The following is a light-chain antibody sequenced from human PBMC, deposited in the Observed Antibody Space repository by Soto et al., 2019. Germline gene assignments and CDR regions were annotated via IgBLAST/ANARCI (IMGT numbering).Light chain of an antibody. CDR3: QQYGSSPIT. CDR1: QSVSSSY. CDR2: GAS. Sequence: EIVLTQSPGTLSLSPGERVTLSCRASQSVSSSYLAWYQQKPGQAPRFLIYGASSRATGIPDRFGGSGSGTDFTLTISRLETDDFAVYYCQQYGSSPITFGQRTRLEIK. V-gene: IGKV3-20*01. J-gene: IGKJ5*01.